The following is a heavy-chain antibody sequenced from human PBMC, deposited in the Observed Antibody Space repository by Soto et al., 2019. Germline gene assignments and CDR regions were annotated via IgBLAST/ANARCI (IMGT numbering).Heavy chain of an antibody. J-gene: IGHJ4*02. CDR3: AHSDDFWSGWYFDY. Sequence: QITLKESGSTLVKPKQTLTLTCTFSGFSLSTSGVGVGWIRQPPGKALEWLALIYWDDDKRYSPSLKSRLTITKDTSQNQVVLTMTNMDPVDTATYYCAHSDDFWSGWYFDYWGQGTLVTVSS. D-gene: IGHD3-3*01. V-gene: IGHV2-5*02. CDR1: GFSLSTSGVG. CDR2: IYWDDDK.